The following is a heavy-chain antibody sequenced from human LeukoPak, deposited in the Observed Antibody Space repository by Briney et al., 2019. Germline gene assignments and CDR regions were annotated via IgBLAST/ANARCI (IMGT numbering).Heavy chain of an antibody. CDR2: IYYSGST. CDR1: GYSISSGYY. J-gene: IGHJ4*02. Sequence: SETLSLTCTVSGYSISSGYYWGWIRQPPGKGLEWIGSIYYSGSTYYNPSLKSRVTISVDTSKNQFSLELSSVTAADTAVYYCARGDYYDSSGYQREYYFDYWGQGTLVTVSS. CDR3: ARGDYYDSSGYQREYYFDY. D-gene: IGHD3-22*01. V-gene: IGHV4-38-2*02.